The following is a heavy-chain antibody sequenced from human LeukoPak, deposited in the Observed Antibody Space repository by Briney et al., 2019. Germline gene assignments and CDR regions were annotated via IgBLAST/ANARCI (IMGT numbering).Heavy chain of an antibody. Sequence: GGSLTLSCAAYAFTFANYEMNWVSQAPGEGLEWVSYINSLGRNIYYTDYVKGRFTIPRDNAKNSVYLQMKSLRAEHTAVYYCARDGGTGYPFHFWARGTLVSVS. CDR1: AFTFANYE. V-gene: IGHV3-48*03. CDR3: ARDGGTGYPFHF. CDR2: INSLGRNI. J-gene: IGHJ4*02. D-gene: IGHD3/OR15-3a*01.